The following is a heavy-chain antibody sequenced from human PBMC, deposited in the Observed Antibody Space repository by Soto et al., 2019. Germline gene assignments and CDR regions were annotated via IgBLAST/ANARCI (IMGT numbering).Heavy chain of an antibody. CDR3: ARDVSFHSTELNLLFDY. V-gene: IGHV3-30-3*01. J-gene: IGHJ4*02. CDR1: GFTFSSYA. D-gene: IGHD2-2*01. CDR2: ISYDGSNK. Sequence: QVQLVESGGGVVQPGRSLRLSCAGSGFTFSSYAVHWVRQAPGKGLEWVAVISYDGSNKYYADSVKGRFTISRDNSKNTLYLQMNSLRAEDTAVYYCARDVSFHSTELNLLFDYWGQEALVTVSS.